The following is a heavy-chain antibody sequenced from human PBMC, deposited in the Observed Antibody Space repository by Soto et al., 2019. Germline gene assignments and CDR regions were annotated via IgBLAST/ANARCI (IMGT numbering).Heavy chain of an antibody. J-gene: IGHJ3*02. CDR2: INPSGGST. CDR3: AREGGGWELLSALDI. CDR1: GYTFTSYY. V-gene: IGHV1-46*01. Sequence: ASVKVSCKASGYTFTSYYMHWVRQAPGQGLEWMGIINPSGGSTSYAQKFQGRVTMTRDTSTSTVYMELSSLRSEDTAVYYCAREGGGWELLSALDIWGQGTMVTVSS. D-gene: IGHD1-26*01.